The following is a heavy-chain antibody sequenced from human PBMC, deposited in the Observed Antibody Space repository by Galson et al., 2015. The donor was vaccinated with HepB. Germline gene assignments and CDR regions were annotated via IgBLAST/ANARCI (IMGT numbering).Heavy chain of an antibody. V-gene: IGHV4-34*01. Sequence: LSLTCAVYGGSFSGYYWSWIRQPPGKGLEWIGEINHSGSTNYNPSLKSRVTISVDTSKNQFSLKLSSVTAADTAVYYCARGLADFHTFWGQGTLVTVSS. D-gene: IGHD2-15*01. CDR1: GGSFSGYY. J-gene: IGHJ4*02. CDR3: ARGLADFHTF. CDR2: INHSGST.